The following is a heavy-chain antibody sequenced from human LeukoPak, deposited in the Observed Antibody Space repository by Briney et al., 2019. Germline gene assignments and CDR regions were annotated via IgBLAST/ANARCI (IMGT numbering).Heavy chain of an antibody. J-gene: IGHJ6*03. CDR2: INPNSGGT. CDR3: ASWGVWFGEGRMDYMDV. V-gene: IGHV1-2*02. D-gene: IGHD3-10*01. Sequence: GASVKVSCKASGYTFTGYYMHWVRQAPGQGLEWMGWINPNSGGTNYAQKFQGRVTMTRDTSISTAYMELSRLRSDDTAVYYCASWGVWFGEGRMDYMDVWGKGTTVTVSS. CDR1: GYTFTGYY.